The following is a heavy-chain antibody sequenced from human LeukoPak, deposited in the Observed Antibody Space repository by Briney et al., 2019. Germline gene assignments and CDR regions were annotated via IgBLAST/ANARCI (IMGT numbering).Heavy chain of an antibody. CDR1: GGSIGGGVYS. V-gene: IGHV4-30-2*01. Sequence: SQTLSLTCAVSGGSIGGGVYSWNWIRQPPGKRLEWLGYIFHTGHTYYSPSLKSRLTISVDRSKIQFSLKLSSLTAADTAMYFCARGYSDYPYFFDSWGQGALVTVSS. J-gene: IGHJ4*02. CDR2: IFHTGHT. CDR3: ARGYSDYPYFFDS. D-gene: IGHD5-12*01.